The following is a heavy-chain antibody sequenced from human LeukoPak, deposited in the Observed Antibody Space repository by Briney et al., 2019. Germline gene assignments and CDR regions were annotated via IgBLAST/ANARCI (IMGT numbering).Heavy chain of an antibody. V-gene: IGHV4-61*02. CDR3: AKDRGITTARGVPSWFDP. Sequence: PSQTLSLTCTVSSGSINSDSYYWTWIRQPAGKGLEWIGRIYTTGSPSYNPSLKSRVTMSIDTSKNQFSLKLSSVSAADTAVYYCAKDRGITTARGVPSWFDPWGQGTLVTVSS. J-gene: IGHJ5*02. D-gene: IGHD3-10*01. CDR2: IYTTGSP. CDR1: SGSINSDSYY.